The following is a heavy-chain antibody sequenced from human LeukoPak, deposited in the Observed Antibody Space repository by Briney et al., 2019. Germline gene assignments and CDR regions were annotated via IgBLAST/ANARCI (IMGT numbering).Heavy chain of an antibody. V-gene: IGHV3-23*01. CDR1: GFTFSDYA. J-gene: IGHJ4*02. CDR3: VRESPARHFDFDY. CDR2: IITSGAT. D-gene: IGHD6-6*01. Sequence: GGSLRLSCATSGFTFSDYAMTWVRQSPGKGLDWVSVIITSGATYYADSVRRRFTISRDNSKSTLYLQMNSLRVDDTAMYYCVRESPARHFDFDYWGRGALVTVSS.